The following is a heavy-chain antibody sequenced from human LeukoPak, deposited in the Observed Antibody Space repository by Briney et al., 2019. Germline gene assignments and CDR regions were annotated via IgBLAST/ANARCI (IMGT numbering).Heavy chain of an antibody. CDR1: GFTFDDHG. D-gene: IGHD3-10*01. J-gene: IGHJ3*02. V-gene: IGHV3-9*01. Sequence: PGGSLRLSCAASGFTFDDHGMHWVRQAPGKGLEWVSGISWSSGIIGYADSVKGRFTISRDNAKYSLYLQMNSLRVEDTALYYCAKDKYYGLRLGAFDIWGQGTMVTVSS. CDR2: ISWSSGII. CDR3: AKDKYYGLRLGAFDI.